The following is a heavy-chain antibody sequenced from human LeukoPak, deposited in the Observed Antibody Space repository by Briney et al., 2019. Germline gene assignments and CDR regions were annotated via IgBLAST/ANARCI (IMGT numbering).Heavy chain of an antibody. J-gene: IGHJ4*02. Sequence: PSETLSLTCTVSGGSISSYYWSWIRQPAGKGLEWIGRIYTSGGTNYNPSLKSRVTMSVDTSKNQFSLKLSSVTAADTAVYYCARLEVDTAMVQPPDYWGQGTLVTVSS. CDR1: GGSISSYY. CDR2: IYTSGGT. D-gene: IGHD5-18*01. V-gene: IGHV4-4*07. CDR3: ARLEVDTAMVQPPDY.